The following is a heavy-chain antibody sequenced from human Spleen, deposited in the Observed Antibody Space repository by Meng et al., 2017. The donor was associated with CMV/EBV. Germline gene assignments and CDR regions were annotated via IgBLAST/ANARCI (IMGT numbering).Heavy chain of an antibody. D-gene: IGHD3-3*01. Sequence: SGYTFTGYYMHWVRQAPGQGLEWMGWINPNSGGTNYAQKFQGRVTMTRDTSISTAYMELSRLRSDDTAVYYCARAGWGYDFWSGVDYWGQGTLVTVSS. CDR2: INPNSGGT. J-gene: IGHJ4*02. CDR3: ARAGWGYDFWSGVDY. CDR1: GYTFTGYY. V-gene: IGHV1-2*02.